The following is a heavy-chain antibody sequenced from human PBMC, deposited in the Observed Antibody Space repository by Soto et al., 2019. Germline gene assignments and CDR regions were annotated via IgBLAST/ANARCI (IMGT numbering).Heavy chain of an antibody. Sequence: QITLKESGPTLVKPTQTLTLTCTFSAFSLSTGGVGVGWIRQPPGKALEWRALIYWYDDKRYRPSLRSRLTITKDTSKNQVVLTMTNMDPVDTATYYCIQSRCGGDCLQSYASYYYYGMDVWGQGTTVTVSS. J-gene: IGHJ6*02. CDR1: AFSLSTGGVG. V-gene: IGHV2-5*01. CDR3: IQSRCGGDCLQSYASYYYYGMDV. CDR2: IYWYDDK. D-gene: IGHD2-21*02.